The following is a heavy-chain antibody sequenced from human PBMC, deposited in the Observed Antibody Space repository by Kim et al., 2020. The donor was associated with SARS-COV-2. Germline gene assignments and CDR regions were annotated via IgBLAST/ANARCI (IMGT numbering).Heavy chain of an antibody. CDR1: GFTVSSNY. Sequence: GGSLRLSCAASGFTVSSNYMSWVRQAPGKGLEWVSVIYSGGSTYYADSVKGRFTISRDNSKNTLYLQMNSLRAEDTAVYYCARVASGIVGVSNWFDPWGQGTLVTVSS. D-gene: IGHD1-26*01. CDR3: ARVASGIVGVSNWFDP. J-gene: IGHJ5*02. V-gene: IGHV3-53*01. CDR2: IYSGGST.